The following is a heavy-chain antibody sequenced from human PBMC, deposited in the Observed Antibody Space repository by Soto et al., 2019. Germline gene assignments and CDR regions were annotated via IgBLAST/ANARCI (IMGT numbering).Heavy chain of an antibody. D-gene: IGHD6-13*01. Sequence: GGSLRLSCAASGFTFSSYAMSWVRQAPGEGLEWVSAISGSGGSTYYADSVKGRFTISRDNSKNTLYLQMNSLRAEGTAVYYCVKQQLARAAFDIWGQGTMVTVSS. CDR3: VKQQLARAAFDI. CDR1: GFTFSSYA. J-gene: IGHJ3*02. V-gene: IGHV3-23*01. CDR2: ISGSGGST.